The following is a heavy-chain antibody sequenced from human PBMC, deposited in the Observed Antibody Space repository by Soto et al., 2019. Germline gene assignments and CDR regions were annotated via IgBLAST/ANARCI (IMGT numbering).Heavy chain of an antibody. Sequence: EVQLVESGGGLVQPGGSLKLSCAASGFTFSGSAMHWVRQASGKGLEWVGRIRSKANSYATAYAASVKGRFTISRDDSKNTGYLQMNSLKTEDTAVYYCTRPGYDSSGYYYNWFDPWGQGTLVTVSS. J-gene: IGHJ5*02. CDR1: GFTFSGSA. V-gene: IGHV3-73*02. D-gene: IGHD3-22*01. CDR2: IRSKANSYAT. CDR3: TRPGYDSSGYYYNWFDP.